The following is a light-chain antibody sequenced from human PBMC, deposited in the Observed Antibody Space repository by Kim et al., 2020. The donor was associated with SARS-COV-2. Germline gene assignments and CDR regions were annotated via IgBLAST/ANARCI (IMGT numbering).Light chain of an antibody. CDR3: QAWDSTTWV. Sequence: GEKYACWYQQKPGQSPVLVIYQDNKRPSGIPERFSGSSSGNTATLTISGTQAMDEADYFCQAWDSTTWVFGGGTKVTVL. J-gene: IGLJ3*02. CDR2: QDN. CDR1: GEKY. V-gene: IGLV3-1*01.